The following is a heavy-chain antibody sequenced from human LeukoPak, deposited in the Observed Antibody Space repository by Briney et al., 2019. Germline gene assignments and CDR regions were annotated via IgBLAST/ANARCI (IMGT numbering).Heavy chain of an antibody. CDR3: AKCPSSTWPNLYDY. V-gene: IGHV3-30*02. CDR2: IGYDGNNK. D-gene: IGHD2-2*01. CDR1: GFTFLSYG. Sequence: GGSLRLSCAASGFTFLSYGMQWVRQAPGRGLEWVAFIGYDGNNKYYADSVKARFTISRDNSENTLSLQMNSLRAEDTAVYYCAKCPSSTWPNLYDYWGQGTLVTVSA. J-gene: IGHJ4*02.